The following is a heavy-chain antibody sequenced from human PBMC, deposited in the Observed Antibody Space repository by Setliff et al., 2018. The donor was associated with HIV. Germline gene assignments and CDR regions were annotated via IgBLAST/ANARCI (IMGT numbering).Heavy chain of an antibody. Sequence: PSETLSLTCAVYGGSFSEYYWSWIRQSPGKGLEWIGEINHSGSTHYKPPLKSRATISVDTSKNQFSLRLNSVTAADTAVYYCARGATLLPGYSDRWEYFYMDVWGKGTTVTVSS. D-gene: IGHD5-12*01. J-gene: IGHJ6*03. CDR3: ARGATLLPGYSDRWEYFYMDV. CDR1: GGSFSEYY. V-gene: IGHV4-34*01. CDR2: INHSGST.